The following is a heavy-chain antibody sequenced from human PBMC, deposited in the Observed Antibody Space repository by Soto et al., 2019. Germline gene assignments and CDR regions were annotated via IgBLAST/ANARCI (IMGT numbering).Heavy chain of an antibody. Sequence: SVKVSCKASGGTFSSYAISWVRQAPGQGLEWMGGIIPIFGTANYAQKFQGRVTITADKSTSTAYMELSSLRSEDTAVYYCARDGYSYGYEGYYYGMDVWGQGTTVTVSS. CDR1: GGTFSSYA. J-gene: IGHJ6*02. CDR2: IIPIFGTA. V-gene: IGHV1-69*06. D-gene: IGHD5-18*01. CDR3: ARDGYSYGYEGYYYGMDV.